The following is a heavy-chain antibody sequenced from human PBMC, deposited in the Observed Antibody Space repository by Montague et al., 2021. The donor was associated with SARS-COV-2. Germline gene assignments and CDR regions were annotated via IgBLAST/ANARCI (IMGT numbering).Heavy chain of an antibody. V-gene: IGHV6-1*01. J-gene: IGHJ4*02. D-gene: IGHD2-21*01. CDR2: TYYRSKWYN. CDR1: GDSVSSNTVA. Sequence: CAISGDSVSSNTVAWNWFRQSPSRGLEWLGRTYYRSKWYNDYAVSMQSRVTINPDTSKNQFSLHVNSVTPEDTAVYHCARDSKYSIDYWGQGLLVTVSS. CDR3: ARDSKYSIDY.